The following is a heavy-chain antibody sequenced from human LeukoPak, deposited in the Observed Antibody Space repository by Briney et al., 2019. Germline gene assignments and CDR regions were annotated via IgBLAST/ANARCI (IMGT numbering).Heavy chain of an antibody. CDR2: ISGSGGST. CDR3: AKDLYRAAGIFDY. V-gene: IGHV3-23*01. J-gene: IGHJ4*02. Sequence: PGRSLRLSCTASGFTFGDYAMSWVRQAPGKGLEWVSAISGSGGSTYYADSVKGRFTISRDNSKNTLYLQMNSLRAEDTAVYYCAKDLYRAAGIFDYWGQGTLVTVSS. D-gene: IGHD6-13*01. CDR1: GFTFGDYA.